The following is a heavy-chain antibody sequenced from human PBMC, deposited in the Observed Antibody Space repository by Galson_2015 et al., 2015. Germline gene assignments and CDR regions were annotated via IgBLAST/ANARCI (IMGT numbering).Heavy chain of an antibody. J-gene: IGHJ4*02. CDR3: ARESGVGSSSWGDSDY. D-gene: IGHD6-13*01. CDR2: IYYSGST. Sequence: ETLSLTCTVSGGSISSYYWSWIRQPPGKGLEWIGYIYYSGSTNYNPSLKSRVTISVDTSKNQFSPKLSSVTAADTAVYYCARESGVGSSSWGDSDYWGQGTLVTVSS. V-gene: IGHV4-59*01. CDR1: GGSISSYY.